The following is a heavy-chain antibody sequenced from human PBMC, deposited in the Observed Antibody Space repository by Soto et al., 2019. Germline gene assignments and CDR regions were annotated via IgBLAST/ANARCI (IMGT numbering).Heavy chain of an antibody. J-gene: IGHJ4*02. V-gene: IGHV3-30*04. D-gene: IGHD3-3*01. CDR1: GFTFSSFA. CDR3: ARARNRGLFAF. CDR2: ISYDGSNK. Sequence: GGSLRLSCAASGFTFSSFAMHWVRQAPGKGLEWVAAISYDGSNKYYADPVKGRLTISRDNSRNTVYLQMNGLRPEDTAVYYCARARNRGLFAFWGQGTMVTVSS.